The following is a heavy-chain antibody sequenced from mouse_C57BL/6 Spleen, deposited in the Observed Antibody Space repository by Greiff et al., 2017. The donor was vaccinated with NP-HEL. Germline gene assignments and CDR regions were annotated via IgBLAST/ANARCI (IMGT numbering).Heavy chain of an antibody. Sequence: EVQLQQSGAELVRPGASVKLSCTASGFNIKDDYMHWVKQRPEQGLEWIGWIDPENGDTEYASKFQGKATITADTSSNTAYLQLSSLTSEDTAVYYCTTRNYDYDGWYFDVWGTGTTVTVSS. D-gene: IGHD2-4*01. CDR2: IDPENGDT. CDR1: GFNIKDDY. J-gene: IGHJ1*03. CDR3: TTRNYDYDGWYFDV. V-gene: IGHV14-4*01.